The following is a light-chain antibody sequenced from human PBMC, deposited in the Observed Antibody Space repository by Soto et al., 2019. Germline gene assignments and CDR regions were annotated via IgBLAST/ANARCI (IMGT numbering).Light chain of an antibody. V-gene: IGKV3-20*01. CDR3: RQYGSSPSYT. CDR2: GAS. J-gene: IGKJ2*01. CDR1: QRVSSSSS. Sequence: EIVLTQSPGILSLSPGERDTLSCRASQRVSSSSSLAWYQQKPGQAPRLLIYGASSRATGIPDRFSGSGSATDFTLTISRLEPEDFAVYYCRQYGSSPSYTFGQGTKLEIK.